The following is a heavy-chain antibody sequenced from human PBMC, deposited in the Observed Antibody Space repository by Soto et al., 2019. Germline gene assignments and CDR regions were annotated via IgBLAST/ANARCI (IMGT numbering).Heavy chain of an antibody. J-gene: IGHJ6*02. V-gene: IGHV3-66*01. CDR1: GFTVSSNY. Sequence: EVQLVESGGGLVQPGGSLRLSCAASGFTVSSNYMSWVRQAPGKGLEWVSVIYSGGSTYYADSVKGRFTISRDNSNNTLYLQMTSLRAEDTAVYYCARDRIPTGMDVWGQGTTVTVSS. CDR3: ARDRIPTGMDV. CDR2: IYSGGST.